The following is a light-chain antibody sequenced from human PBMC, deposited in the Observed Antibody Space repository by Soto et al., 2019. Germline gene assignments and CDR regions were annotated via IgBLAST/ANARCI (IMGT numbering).Light chain of an antibody. V-gene: IGLV2-11*03. J-gene: IGLJ1*01. CDR2: DVS. Sequence: GSPGQSITISCTGTSSDVGGYNYVSWFQQHPGKAPKLMISDVSKRPSGVPDRFSGSKFGNTASLTISGLQAEDEADYYCCSYAGAFTYVFGSGTKVTVL. CDR3: CSYAGAFTYV. CDR1: SSDVGGYNY.